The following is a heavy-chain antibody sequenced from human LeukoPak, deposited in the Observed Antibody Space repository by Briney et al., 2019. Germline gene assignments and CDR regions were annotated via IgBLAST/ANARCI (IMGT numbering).Heavy chain of an antibody. Sequence: GGSLRLSCAASGFTFSSYGMHWLRQAQGKGLEWVAVISYDGSNKYYADAVKGRFTISRDNYKNTLYLQMNSLRAEDTALYYCATLLGDATIFDRWGQGALVSVAS. CDR3: ATLLGDATIFDR. J-gene: IGHJ4*02. D-gene: IGHD5-12*01. CDR1: GFTFSSYG. CDR2: ISYDGSNK. V-gene: IGHV3-30*03.